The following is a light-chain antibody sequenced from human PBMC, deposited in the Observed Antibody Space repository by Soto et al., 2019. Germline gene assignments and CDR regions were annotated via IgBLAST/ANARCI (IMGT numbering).Light chain of an antibody. Sequence: DIQMTQSPSSLSASVGDRVTITCQASQDISNYLNWYQQKPGKAPKLLIYDASNLETGGPSRFSGSGSGTDFTFTISSLQPEDIATYYCQQYDNLSWTFGQGTKVEIK. CDR3: QQYDNLSWT. CDR1: QDISNY. J-gene: IGKJ1*01. V-gene: IGKV1-33*01. CDR2: DAS.